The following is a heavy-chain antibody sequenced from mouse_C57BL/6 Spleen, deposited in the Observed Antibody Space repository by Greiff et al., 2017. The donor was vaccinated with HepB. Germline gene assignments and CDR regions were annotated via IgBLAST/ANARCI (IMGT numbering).Heavy chain of an antibody. V-gene: IGHV5-17*01. D-gene: IGHD3-1*01. CDR1: GFTFSDYG. Sequence: EVKLVESGGGLVKPGGSLKLSCAASGFTFSDYGMHWVRQAPEKGLEWVAYISSGSSTIYYADTVKGRFTISRDNAKNTLFLQMTSLRSEDTAMYYCARSGLGWYFDVWGTGTTVTVSS. CDR3: ARSGLGWYFDV. CDR2: ISSGSSTI. J-gene: IGHJ1*03.